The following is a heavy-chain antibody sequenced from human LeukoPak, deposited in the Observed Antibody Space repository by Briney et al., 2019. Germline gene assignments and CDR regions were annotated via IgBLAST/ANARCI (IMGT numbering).Heavy chain of an antibody. CDR1: GFSFDNAW. D-gene: IGHD5-24*01. CDR2: IKRKTDGGTT. Sequence: GGSLRLSCAASGFSFDNAWMNWARQAPGKGLEWVGRIKRKTDGGTTDYATPVNGRFTISRDDSKNTLYLQMNSLKTEDTAMYYCTTESKLDGQFYYWGQGTLVTVSS. CDR3: TTESKLDGQFYY. J-gene: IGHJ4*02. V-gene: IGHV3-15*01.